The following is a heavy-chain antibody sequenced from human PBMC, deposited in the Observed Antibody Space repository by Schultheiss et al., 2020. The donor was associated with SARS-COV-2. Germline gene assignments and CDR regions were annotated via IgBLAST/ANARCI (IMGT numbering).Heavy chain of an antibody. Sequence: GESLKISCAAPDFPFSTYSMNWVRQAPGKGLEWVSSISISSTYIYYADSVKGRFTISRDNAKNSLYLQMNSLRAEDTAVYYCARDSSSAHYFDYWGQGTLVTVSS. CDR3: ARDSSSAHYFDY. CDR2: ISISSTYI. D-gene: IGHD6-6*01. V-gene: IGHV3-21*01. J-gene: IGHJ4*02. CDR1: DFPFSTYS.